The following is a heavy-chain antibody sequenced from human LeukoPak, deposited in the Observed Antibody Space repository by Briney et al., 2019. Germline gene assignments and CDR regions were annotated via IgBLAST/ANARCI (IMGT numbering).Heavy chain of an antibody. J-gene: IGHJ4*02. V-gene: IGHV3-30*04. CDR1: GFTFSSYA. CDR2: ISYDGSNK. CDR3: ARDQGPSLGGHARY. Sequence: GRSLRLSYAASGFTFSSYAMHWVRQAPGKGLEWVAVISYDGSNKYYADSVKGRFTISRDNSKNTLYLQMNSLRAEDTAVYYCARDQGPSLGGHARYWGQGTLVTVSS.